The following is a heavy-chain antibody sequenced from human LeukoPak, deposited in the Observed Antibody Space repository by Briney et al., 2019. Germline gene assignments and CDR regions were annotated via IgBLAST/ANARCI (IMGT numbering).Heavy chain of an antibody. CDR1: GFTFSSYW. Sequence: GGSLRLSCAASGFTFSSYWMSWVRQAPGKGLEWVANIKQDGSEKYYVDSVKGRFTISRDNAKNSLYLQMNSPRAEDTAVYYCARGRGSGWYGSDNWFDPWGQGTLVTVSS. CDR3: ARGRGSGWYGSDNWFDP. D-gene: IGHD6-19*01. V-gene: IGHV3-7*01. J-gene: IGHJ5*02. CDR2: IKQDGSEK.